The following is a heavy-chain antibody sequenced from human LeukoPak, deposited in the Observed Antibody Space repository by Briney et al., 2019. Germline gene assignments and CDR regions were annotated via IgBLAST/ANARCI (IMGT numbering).Heavy chain of an antibody. D-gene: IGHD4-17*01. V-gene: IGHV4-61*02. Sequence: SETLSLTCTVSSGSISTSNYYWSWIRQPAGKGLEWIGRIYTSGSTNYNPSLKSRVTISVDTSKNQFSLKLSSVTAADTAVYYCARVGYGDYVGLDYWGQGTLVTVSS. J-gene: IGHJ4*02. CDR2: IYTSGST. CDR1: SGSISTSNYY. CDR3: ARVGYGDYVGLDY.